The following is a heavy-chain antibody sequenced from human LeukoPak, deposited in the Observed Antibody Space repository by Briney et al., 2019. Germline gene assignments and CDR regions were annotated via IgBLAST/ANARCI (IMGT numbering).Heavy chain of an antibody. J-gene: IGHJ5*02. Sequence: GGSLRLSCAASGFTFDDYNMHWVRQAPGKGLDWVSGISFNCGNIGYAEAVKGRFTVSRDNGKNLLYMQMNSLRPEDTALYYCVSQGPDRNCAHDCYRASAWGQGALVTLAS. CDR2: ISFNCGNI. V-gene: IGHV3-9*01. CDR3: VSQGPDRNCAHDCYRASA. D-gene: IGHD2-21*02. CDR1: GFTFDDYN.